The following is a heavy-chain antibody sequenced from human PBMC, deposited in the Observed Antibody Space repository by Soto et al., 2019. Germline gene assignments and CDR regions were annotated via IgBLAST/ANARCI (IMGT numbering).Heavy chain of an antibody. Sequence: QVQLVQSGAEVKKPGSSVKVSCKASGGPFSSYAISWVRQAPGQGLEWMGGIIPFFGTTNYAQKFQDRVTITADKSTNTAHMELRSLRYEDTAVYYSARHPSSTSRLVYGMDVWGQGTRVTVAS. D-gene: IGHD2-2*01. J-gene: IGHJ6*02. CDR2: IIPFFGTT. CDR3: ARHPSSTSRLVYGMDV. V-gene: IGHV1-69*06. CDR1: GGPFSSYA.